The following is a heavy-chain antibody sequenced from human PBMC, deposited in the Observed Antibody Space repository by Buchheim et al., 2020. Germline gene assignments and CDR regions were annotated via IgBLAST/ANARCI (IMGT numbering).Heavy chain of an antibody. CDR2: IYYSGST. CDR3: AREYDSSGYYDY. V-gene: IGHV4-30-4*01. D-gene: IGHD3-22*01. Sequence: QVQLQESGPGLVKPSQTLSLTCTVSGGSISSVDYYWSWIRQPPGKGLEWIGYIYYSGSTYYNPSLKSRFTISVETSKNQFSLKLSSVTAADTAVYYCAREYDSSGYYDYWGQGTL. J-gene: IGHJ4*02. CDR1: GGSISSVDYY.